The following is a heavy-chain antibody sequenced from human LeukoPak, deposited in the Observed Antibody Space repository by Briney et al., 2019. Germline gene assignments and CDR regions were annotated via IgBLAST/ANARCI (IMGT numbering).Heavy chain of an antibody. CDR2: ISSTSTYI. J-gene: IGHJ4*02. D-gene: IGHD1-26*01. CDR3: ARIIGISGTYPTDY. Sequence: GGSLRLSCAASGFIFNSHSMNWVRQAPGKGLEWVSSISSTSTYIYYADSMKGRFIISRDNARNSLYLEMNSLRAEDTAVYYCARIIGISGTYPTDYWGQGTLVTVSS. CDR1: GFIFNSHS. V-gene: IGHV3-21*06.